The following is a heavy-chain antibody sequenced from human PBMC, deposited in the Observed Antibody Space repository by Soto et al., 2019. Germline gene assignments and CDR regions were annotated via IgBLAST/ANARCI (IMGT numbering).Heavy chain of an antibody. CDR1: GYTFTSYA. J-gene: IGHJ4*02. D-gene: IGHD2-2*01. CDR3: ARGAYCSSTSCYHFAH. CDR2: INAGDGNT. Sequence: ASVKVSCKASGYTFTSYAMHWVRQAPGQGLEWMGWINAGDGNTKYAQKFQGRVTITRDTSASTAYMELSSLRSEDTAVYYCARGAYCSSTSCYHFAHWGPGTLVHVSS. V-gene: IGHV1-3*01.